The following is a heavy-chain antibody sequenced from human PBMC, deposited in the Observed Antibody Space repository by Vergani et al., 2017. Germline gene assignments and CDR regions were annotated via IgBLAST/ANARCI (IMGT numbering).Heavy chain of an antibody. CDR3: AAVILYYYYYYMDV. D-gene: IGHD3-16*02. J-gene: IGHJ6*03. V-gene: IGHV1-58*01. CDR1: GFTFTSSA. Sequence: QMQLVQSGPEVKKPGTSVKVSCKASGFTFTSSAVQWVRQARGQRLEWIGWIVVGSGNTNYAQKFQERVTITRDMSTSTAYMELSSLRSEDTAVYYCAAVILYYYYYYMDVWGKGTTVTVSS. CDR2: IVVGSGNT.